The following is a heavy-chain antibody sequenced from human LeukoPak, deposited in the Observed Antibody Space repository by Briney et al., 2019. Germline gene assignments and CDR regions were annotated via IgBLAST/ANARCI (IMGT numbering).Heavy chain of an antibody. CDR1: GYTFTGYY. J-gene: IGHJ4*02. CDR3: ARSDQWVDREMATITTPADY. Sequence: ASVKVSCKASGYTFTGYYMHWVRQAPGQGLEWMGRINPNSGGTNYAQKFQGRVTMTRDTSISTAYMDLSRLRSDDTAVYYCARSDQWVDREMATITTPADYWGQGTLVTVSS. V-gene: IGHV1-2*06. CDR2: INPNSGGT. D-gene: IGHD5-24*01.